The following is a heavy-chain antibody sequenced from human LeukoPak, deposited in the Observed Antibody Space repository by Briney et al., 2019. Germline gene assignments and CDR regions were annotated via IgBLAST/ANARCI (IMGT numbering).Heavy chain of an antibody. J-gene: IGHJ6*03. D-gene: IGHD2-21*01. V-gene: IGHV3-11*04. Sequence: PGGSLRLSCATSRFTFSNYWMSWIRQAPGKGLEWLSYISSSGSPIYYADSVKGRFTISRDNAKNSLYLQMNSLRAEDTAVYYCARCGLPFFYYYMDVWGKGTTVTVSS. CDR2: ISSSGSPI. CDR1: RFTFSNYW. CDR3: ARCGLPFFYYYMDV.